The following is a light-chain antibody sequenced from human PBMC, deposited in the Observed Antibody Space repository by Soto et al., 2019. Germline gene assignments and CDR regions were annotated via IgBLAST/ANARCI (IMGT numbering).Light chain of an antibody. CDR3: QQVDSSLLT. Sequence: EIVLTQSPGTLSLSPGERATLSCRASQSVSSTYLAWYQQKPGQAPRLLIYGVSSRATGIPDRFSGSGSGTDFTLTISRLEPEEFAVYYCQQVDSSLLTFGGGTKVEIK. CDR2: GVS. V-gene: IGKV3-20*01. J-gene: IGKJ4*01. CDR1: QSVSSTY.